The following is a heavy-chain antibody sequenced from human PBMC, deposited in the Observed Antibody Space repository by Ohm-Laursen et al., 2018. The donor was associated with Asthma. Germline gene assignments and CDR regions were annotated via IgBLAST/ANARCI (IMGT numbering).Heavy chain of an antibody. CDR3: ARLKERAMDTWGY. CDR1: GYSFTSYR. CDR2: IYPGDSDT. Sequence: ESLRISCKGSGYSFTSYRIGWVRQMPGKGLEWMGIIYPGDSDTRYSPSFQGQVTISADKSISTAYLQWGSLKASDTAMYYCARLKERAMDTWGYWGQGTLVTVSS. V-gene: IGHV5-51*01. J-gene: IGHJ4*02. D-gene: IGHD5-18*01.